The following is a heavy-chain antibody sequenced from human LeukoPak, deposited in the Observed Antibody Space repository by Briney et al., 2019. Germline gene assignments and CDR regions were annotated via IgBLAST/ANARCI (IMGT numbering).Heavy chain of an antibody. J-gene: IGHJ1*01. CDR2: INPSGGST. V-gene: IGHV1-46*01. Sequence: ASVKVSCKASGYTFTSYYMHWVRPAPGQGLEWMGIINPSGGSTSYAQKFQGRVTMTRDTSMSTVYMELSSLRSEDTAVYYCARGDDYDFWSGPMWGYFQHWGQGTLVTVSS. D-gene: IGHD3-3*01. CDR1: GYTFTSYY. CDR3: ARGDDYDFWSGPMWGYFQH.